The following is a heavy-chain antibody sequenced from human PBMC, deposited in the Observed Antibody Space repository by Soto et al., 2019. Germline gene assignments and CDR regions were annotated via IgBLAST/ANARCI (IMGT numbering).Heavy chain of an antibody. CDR3: ARIKCIIVSRYSWSLDY. Sequence: AAETLSLTCAVSDGSLTTSAYYWSWIRQLPGKGLEWVGHRYDSGSTYYNPSRESRVSISLDTSKNQFSLKLSFVTAADTAMYYCARIKCIIVSRYSWSLDYWCQGTPVTVSS. D-gene: IGHD2-15*01. CDR1: DGSLTTSAYY. V-gene: IGHV4-31*11. CDR2: RYDSGST. J-gene: IGHJ4*02.